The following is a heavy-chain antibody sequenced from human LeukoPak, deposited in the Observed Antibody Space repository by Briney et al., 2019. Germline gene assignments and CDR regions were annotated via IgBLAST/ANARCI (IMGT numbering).Heavy chain of an antibody. J-gene: IGHJ4*02. Sequence: PGGSRRLSCAASGFTFTAYGMQWVRQAPGKGLEWVAFVRYNGNDKYYADSVKGRFTISRDNSKNTVDLQMDSLRAEDTAVYYCAKAGSGWYAPYWGQGTLVTVS. CDR1: GFTFTAYG. CDR2: VRYNGNDK. D-gene: IGHD6-19*01. CDR3: AKAGSGWYAPY. V-gene: IGHV3-30*02.